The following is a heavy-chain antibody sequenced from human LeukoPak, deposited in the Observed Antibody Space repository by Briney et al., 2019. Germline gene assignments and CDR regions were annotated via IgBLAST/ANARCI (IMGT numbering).Heavy chain of an antibody. CDR3: ARGIRYCSGGSCS. CDR1: GYSFNGYY. V-gene: IGHV1-2*02. Sequence: ASVKFSCKASGYSFNGYYMHWVRQAPGQGLGWMGWINPNSGVTNYAQKFQVRVTMTSDTSISTAYMDLSRLRSDDTAVYYCARGIRYCSGGSCSWGQGTLVTVSS. CDR2: INPNSGVT. J-gene: IGHJ5*02. D-gene: IGHD2-15*01.